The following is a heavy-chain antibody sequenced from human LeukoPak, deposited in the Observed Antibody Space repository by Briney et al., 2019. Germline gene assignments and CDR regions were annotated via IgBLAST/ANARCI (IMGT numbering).Heavy chain of an antibody. Sequence: GGSLRLSCAASGFTVSSNYMSWVRRAPGKGLEWVSVIYSGGSTYYADSVKGRFTISRDNSKNTLYLQMNSLRAEDTAVYYCATRPPTYYGYWYWGQGTLVTVSS. V-gene: IGHV3-66*01. CDR3: ATRPPTYYGYWY. J-gene: IGHJ4*02. CDR2: IYSGGST. D-gene: IGHD3-10*01. CDR1: GFTVSSNY.